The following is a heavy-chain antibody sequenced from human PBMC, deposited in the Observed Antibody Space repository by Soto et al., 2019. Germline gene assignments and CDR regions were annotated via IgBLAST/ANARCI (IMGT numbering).Heavy chain of an antibody. CDR1: GFTFGTTD. D-gene: IGHD3-10*01. V-gene: IGHV3-23*01. J-gene: IGHJ5*02. CDR3: VKNSGWFNT. CDR2: IDGSGGIT. Sequence: QLLQSGGGLVQPGGSLTLSCAAYGFTFGTTDMSWVRQAPGEGLEWVSTIDGSGGITYYADSVKGRFTLARDNSRKKVYLQMNSLRRDDTALYYCVKNSGWFNTWGQGALVNVS.